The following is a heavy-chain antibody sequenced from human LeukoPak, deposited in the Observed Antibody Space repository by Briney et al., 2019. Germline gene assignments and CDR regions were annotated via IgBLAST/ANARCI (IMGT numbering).Heavy chain of an antibody. CDR1: GDSINNYY. D-gene: IGHD4/OR15-4a*01. J-gene: IGHJ3*02. V-gene: IGHV4-4*07. CDR3: ARDEYGQGVFDI. CDR2: IYSSGST. Sequence: PSQTLSLTCSVTGDSINNYYWSWIRQPAGKGLEWIGRIYSSGSTNYNPSLKSRVIMSVDTSKNQFSLKLTSVTAGDTAVYYCARDEYGQGVFDIWGQGTMVTVSS.